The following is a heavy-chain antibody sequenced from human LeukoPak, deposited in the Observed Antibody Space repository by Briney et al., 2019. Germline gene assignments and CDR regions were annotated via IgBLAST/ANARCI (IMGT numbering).Heavy chain of an antibody. CDR3: ARPRAWGGLGPPDY. V-gene: IGHV1-69*13. CDR1: GGTFSSYA. J-gene: IGHJ4*02. D-gene: IGHD3-16*01. CDR2: IIPIFGTA. Sequence: GASVKVSCKASGGTFSSYAISWVRQAPGQGLEWMGGIIPIFGTANYAQKFQGRVTITADESTSTAYMELRSLRSDDTAVYYCARPRAWGGLGPPDYWGQGTLVTVSS.